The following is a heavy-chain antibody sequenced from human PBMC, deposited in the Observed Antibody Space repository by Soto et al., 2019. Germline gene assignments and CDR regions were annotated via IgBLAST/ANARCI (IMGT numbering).Heavy chain of an antibody. J-gene: IGHJ1*01. D-gene: IGHD6-13*01. CDR2: IYYSGST. CDR1: GGSVSSSTYY. CDR3: AISPYSSSWYLYFHH. V-gene: IGHV4-39*01. Sequence: QLQLQESGPGLVKPSETLSLTCNVSGGSVSSSTYYWGWIRQPPGKGLEWIGIIYYSGSTYYNPSLKSRVSIAVDASKYQFSLRLSSVTAADTAVYFCAISPYSSSWYLYFHHWVLGTLVTVSS.